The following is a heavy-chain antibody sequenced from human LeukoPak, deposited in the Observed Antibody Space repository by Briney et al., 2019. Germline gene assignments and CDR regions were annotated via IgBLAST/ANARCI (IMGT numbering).Heavy chain of an antibody. CDR2: ISYDGSNK. Sequence: GRSLRLSCAASGFTFSSYAMHWVRQAPGKGLEWVAVISYDGSNKYYADSVKGRFTISRDNSKNTLYLQMNSLRAEDTAVYYCAKQRKSTVTPLDFWGQGALVTVSS. CDR1: GFTFSSYA. D-gene: IGHD4-17*01. V-gene: IGHV3-30-3*02. CDR3: AKQRKSTVTPLDF. J-gene: IGHJ4*02.